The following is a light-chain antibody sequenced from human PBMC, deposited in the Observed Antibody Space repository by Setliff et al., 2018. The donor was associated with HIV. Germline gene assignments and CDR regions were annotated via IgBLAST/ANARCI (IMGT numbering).Light chain of an antibody. CDR1: SSNIGAGYD. V-gene: IGLV1-40*01. J-gene: IGLJ1*01. Sequence: SVLTQPPSVSGAPGQRVTISCIGTSSNIGAGYDVHWYQQLPGTAPKLLLYDNTNRPSGVPDRFSGSNSGTSASLAITGLQAEDEADYYCQSYDSGLGVFGTGTKVT. CDR3: QSYDSGLGV. CDR2: DNT.